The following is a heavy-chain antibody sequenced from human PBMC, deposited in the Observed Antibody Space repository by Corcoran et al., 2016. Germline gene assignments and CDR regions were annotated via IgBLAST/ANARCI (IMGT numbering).Heavy chain of an antibody. D-gene: IGHD3-22*01. CDR3: VGYDSRVVDY. Sequence: QVQLVQSGAEVKKPGSSVKVSCKASGGTFSSYAISWVRQAPGQGLEWMGGIIPIFGTANYAQKFQGRVTITADKSTRTADMELTRLGAEDTAGEYCVGYDSRVVDYWGQGTLVTVSS. V-gene: IGHV1-69*06. CDR1: GGTFSSYA. CDR2: IIPIFGTA. J-gene: IGHJ4*02.